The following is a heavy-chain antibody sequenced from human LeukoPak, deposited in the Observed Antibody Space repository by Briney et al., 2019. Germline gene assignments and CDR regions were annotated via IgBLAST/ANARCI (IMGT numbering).Heavy chain of an antibody. J-gene: IGHJ5*02. Sequence: GGSLRLSCAASGFSLSSYDMNWVRQTPGKGLEWVSSISTSSTFIYYTYSVKGRFTISRDNAKNSLYLQMNSLSAEDTAVYYCARADCSSSTCYLRSSRFDHWGQGTLVTVSS. D-gene: IGHD2/OR15-2a*01. V-gene: IGHV3-21*01. CDR3: ARADCSSSTCYLRSSRFDH. CDR1: GFSLSSYD. CDR2: ISTSSTFI.